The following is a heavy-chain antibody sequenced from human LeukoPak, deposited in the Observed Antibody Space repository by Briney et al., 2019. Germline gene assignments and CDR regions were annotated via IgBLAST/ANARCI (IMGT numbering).Heavy chain of an antibody. CDR1: GFTLSKAW. Sequence: GGSLRLSCAASGFTLSKAWVNWVRQAPGKGLEWVSAISGSGGSAYYADSVKGRFTISRDNSKNTLYLQMNSLRAEDTAVYYCAKGRWLQNSGFDYWGQGTLVTVSS. V-gene: IGHV3-23*01. CDR2: ISGSGGSA. CDR3: AKGRWLQNSGFDY. J-gene: IGHJ4*02. D-gene: IGHD5-24*01.